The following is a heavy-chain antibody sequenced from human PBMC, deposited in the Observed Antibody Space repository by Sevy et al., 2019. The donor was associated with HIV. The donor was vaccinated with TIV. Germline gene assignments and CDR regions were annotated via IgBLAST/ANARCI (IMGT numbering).Heavy chain of an antibody. CDR1: GFTFNTYA. J-gene: IGHJ3*02. CDR2: SSGSGGST. D-gene: IGHD3-22*01. V-gene: IGHV3-23*01. CDR3: AKDYYDSSGYYPMDAFDI. Sequence: GGSLRLSCAASGFTFNTYAMNWVRQAPGKGLQWVSGSSGSGGSTYYADSVKGRFTISRDNSKNTLYLQMNSLRAEDTAVYYCAKDYYDSSGYYPMDAFDIWGQGTMVTVSS.